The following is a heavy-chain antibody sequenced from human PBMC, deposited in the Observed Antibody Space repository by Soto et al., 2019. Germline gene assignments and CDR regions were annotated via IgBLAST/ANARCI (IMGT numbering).Heavy chain of an antibody. Sequence: QVQLVQSGAEVKKPGSSVKVSCKASGGTFTSYTITWVRQAPGQGLEWMGRIIPILGIANYAQKFQGRVTITADKSTSTAYMELSSLRSEDTAVYYCARGGRDSSGKGYFDYWGKGTLVTVSS. J-gene: IGHJ4*02. V-gene: IGHV1-69*02. D-gene: IGHD3-22*01. CDR1: GGTFTSYT. CDR2: IIPILGIA. CDR3: ARGGRDSSGKGYFDY.